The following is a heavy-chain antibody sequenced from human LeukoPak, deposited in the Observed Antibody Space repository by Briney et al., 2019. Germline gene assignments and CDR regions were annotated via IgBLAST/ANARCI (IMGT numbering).Heavy chain of an antibody. CDR2: VYHTGST. CDR3: ASHYYASSGSLFDS. V-gene: IGHV4-38-2*01. D-gene: IGHD3-22*01. CDR1: GYSIGSGYY. J-gene: IGHJ4*02. Sequence: PSETLSLTCAVSGYSIGSGYYWVWIRQPPGKGLEWTGSVYHTGSTYYHPSLKSRATISLDTSKNQFSLRLTSVTAADTALYYCASHYYASSGSLFDSWGRGSLVTVSS.